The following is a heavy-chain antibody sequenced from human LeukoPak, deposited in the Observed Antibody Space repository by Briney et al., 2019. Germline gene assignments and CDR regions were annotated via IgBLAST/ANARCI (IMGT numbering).Heavy chain of an antibody. V-gene: IGHV4-59*08. CDR2: IYYSGST. CDR1: GGSISSYY. D-gene: IGHD2-21*01. CDR3: ARRDLFYWYFDL. Sequence: SETLSLTCTVSGGSISSYYWSWIRQPQGKGLEWIGYIYYSGSTNYNPSLKSRVTISVDTSKNQFSLKLSSVTAADTAVYYCARRDLFYWYFDLWGRGTLVTVSS. J-gene: IGHJ2*01.